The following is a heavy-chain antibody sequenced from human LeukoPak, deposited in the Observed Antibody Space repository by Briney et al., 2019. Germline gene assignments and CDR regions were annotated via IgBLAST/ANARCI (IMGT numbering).Heavy chain of an antibody. CDR3: ARRAQTGDYYYGMDV. D-gene: IGHD3-10*01. CDR1: GGTFSSYA. J-gene: IGHJ6*02. V-gene: IGHV1-69*04. CDR2: IIPILGIA. Sequence: GASVKVSCKASGGTFSSYAISWARQAPGQGLEWMGRIIPILGIANYAQKFQGRVTITADKSTSTAHMELSSLRSEDTAVYYCARRAQTGDYYYGMDVWGQGTTVTVSS.